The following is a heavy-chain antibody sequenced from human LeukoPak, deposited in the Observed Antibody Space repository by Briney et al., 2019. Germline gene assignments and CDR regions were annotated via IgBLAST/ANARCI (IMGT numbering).Heavy chain of an antibody. J-gene: IGHJ3*01. CDR2: VSGIGSNT. D-gene: IGHD6-13*01. CDR3: AKSLITAEGTGPFDV. V-gene: IGHV3-23*01. CDR1: GITFTNYA. Sequence: GRSLRPSCVASGITFTNYAMSWVRQAPGKGLEWVSTVSGIGSNTNYADSVKGRFTISRDNSKNTLYLQMNSLRVEDTAVYYCAKSLITAEGTGPFDVWGQGTVVTVSS.